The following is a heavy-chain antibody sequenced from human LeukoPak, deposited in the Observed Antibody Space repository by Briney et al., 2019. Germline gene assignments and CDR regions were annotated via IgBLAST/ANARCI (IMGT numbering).Heavy chain of an antibody. CDR2: IYHSVST. D-gene: IGHD2-21*01. Sequence: SETLSLTCTVSGGSISSGGYYWSWIRQPPGKGLEWIGYIYHSVSTNYNPSLKSRVTISVDTSKNQFSLKLSSVTAADTAVYYCARSLIYYYYMDVWGKGTTVTVSS. V-gene: IGHV4-30-2*01. CDR3: ARSLIYYYYMDV. J-gene: IGHJ6*03. CDR1: GGSISSGGYY.